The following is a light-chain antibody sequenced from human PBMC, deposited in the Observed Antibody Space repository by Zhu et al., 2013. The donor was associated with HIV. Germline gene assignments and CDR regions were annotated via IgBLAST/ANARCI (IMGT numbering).Light chain of an antibody. CDR2: DNN. V-gene: IGLV1-51*01. CDR1: TSNIGNNF. Sequence: QSVLTQPPSVSAAPGQKVTISCSGSTSNIGNNFVSWYQQLPGAAPKLLIYDNNERPSGIPDRFSGSKSGTSATLGIAGLQTGDEADYKCGTWDSSLRIWVFGEGTKVTV. CDR3: GTWDSSLRIWV. J-gene: IGLJ3*02.